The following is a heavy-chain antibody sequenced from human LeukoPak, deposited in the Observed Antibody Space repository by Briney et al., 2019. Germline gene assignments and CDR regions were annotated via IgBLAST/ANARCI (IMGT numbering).Heavy chain of an antibody. Sequence: ASVKVSCKASGYTFTGDYIHWVRQAPGQGLEWMGWINHNGGGTNYAPKFKGRVTMTRDTSISTTYMELNTLRSDDTAMYYCARGGPKPIMGAADCWGQGTLVTVSS. J-gene: IGHJ4*02. D-gene: IGHD1-26*01. CDR1: GYTFTGDY. CDR3: ARGGPKPIMGAADC. V-gene: IGHV1-2*02. CDR2: INHNGGGT.